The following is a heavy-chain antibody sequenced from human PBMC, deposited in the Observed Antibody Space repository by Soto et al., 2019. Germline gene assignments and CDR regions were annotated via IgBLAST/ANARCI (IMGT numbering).Heavy chain of an antibody. J-gene: IGHJ4*02. V-gene: IGHV3-74*01. CDR2: INSEGSSA. CDR3: ASTVALADFDF. Sequence: GGSLRLSCSVPGFSGSTFTSNWMHWVRQAPGKGLVWVSRINSEGSSATYADTVKGRFTTSRDAAKSTVYLQMNSLRVEDTAVYFCASTVALADFDFWGQGTLVTVSS. CDR1: GFSGSTFTSNW. D-gene: IGHD6-19*01.